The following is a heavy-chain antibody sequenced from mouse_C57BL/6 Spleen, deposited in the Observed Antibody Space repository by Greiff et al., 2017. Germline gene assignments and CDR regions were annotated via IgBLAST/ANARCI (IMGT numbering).Heavy chain of an antibody. CDR3: ARRDDAFDY. D-gene: IGHD2-3*01. CDR2: INPGSGGT. V-gene: IGHV1-54*01. J-gene: IGHJ2*01. Sequence: VQLQQSGAELVRPGTSVKVSCKASGYAFTNYLIEWVKQRPGQGLEWIGVINPGSGGTNYNEKFKGKATLTADKSSSTASMQLSSLTSEDSAVYFCARRDDAFDYWGQGTTLTVSS. CDR1: GYAFTNYL.